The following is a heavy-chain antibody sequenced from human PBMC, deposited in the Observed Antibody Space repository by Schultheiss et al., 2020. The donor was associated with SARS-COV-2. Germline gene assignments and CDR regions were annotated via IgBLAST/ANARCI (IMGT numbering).Heavy chain of an antibody. J-gene: IGHJ5*02. Sequence: GGSLRLSCAASGFTFSSYGMHWVRQAPGKGLEWVAVISYDGSNKYYADSVKGRFTISRDNSKNTLYLQMNSLRAEDTAVYYCAKGLETSSGSNRFDPWGQGTLVTVSS. CDR2: ISYDGSNK. CDR3: AKGLETSSGSNRFDP. V-gene: IGHV3-30*19. CDR1: GFTFSSYG. D-gene: IGHD3-22*01.